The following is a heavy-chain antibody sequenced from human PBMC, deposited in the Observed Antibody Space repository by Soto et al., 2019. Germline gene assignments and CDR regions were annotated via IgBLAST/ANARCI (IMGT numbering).Heavy chain of an antibody. CDR3: PRYHVLRGSYYDY. D-gene: IGHD1-26*01. CDR2: VSAYNGNT. J-gene: IGHJ4*02. Sequence: QAQLVQSGAEVKKPGASVKVSCKASGYIFSSYGISWVRQAPGQGLEWMGWVSAYNGNTNYPQKLQDRDTMTTDTSTSTPYIDLRSLTSDDTAMYYFPRYHVLRGSYYDYWGQGTLLTLSS. V-gene: IGHV1-18*01. CDR1: GYIFSSYG.